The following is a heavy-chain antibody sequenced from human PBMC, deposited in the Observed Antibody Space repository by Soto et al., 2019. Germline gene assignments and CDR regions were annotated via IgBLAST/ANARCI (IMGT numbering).Heavy chain of an antibody. Sequence: LLKVSCKASGYTFTSYAMHWLRQAPGQRLEWMGWINAGNGNTKYSQKFQGRVTITRDTSASTAYMELSSLRSEDTAVYYCARDLGDYGDSYFDYWGQGTLVTVSS. J-gene: IGHJ4*02. CDR2: INAGNGNT. V-gene: IGHV1-3*01. CDR1: GYTFTSYA. CDR3: ARDLGDYGDSYFDY. D-gene: IGHD4-17*01.